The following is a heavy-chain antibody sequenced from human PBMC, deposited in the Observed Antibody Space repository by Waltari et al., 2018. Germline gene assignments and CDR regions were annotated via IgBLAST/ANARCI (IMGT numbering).Heavy chain of an antibody. V-gene: IGHV4-38-2*01. D-gene: IGHD6-13*01. CDR1: GYSISSGYY. CDR2: IYHSGST. Sequence: QVQLQESGPGLVKPSETLSRTCAVSGYSISSGYYWGWIRQHPGKGLEWIGSIYHSGSTYYNPSLKSRVTISVDTSKNQFSLKLSSVTAADTAVYYCASTEYSSSWYEDHDAFDIWGQGTMVTVSS. CDR3: ASTEYSSSWYEDHDAFDI. J-gene: IGHJ3*02.